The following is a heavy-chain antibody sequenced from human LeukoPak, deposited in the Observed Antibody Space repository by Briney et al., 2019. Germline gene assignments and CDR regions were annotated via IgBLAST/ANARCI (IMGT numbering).Heavy chain of an antibody. CDR2: ISYDGSNK. CDR1: GFTFSSYG. CDR3: ARVDMYYDILTGYLYWFDP. J-gene: IGHJ5*02. V-gene: IGHV3-30*03. D-gene: IGHD3-9*01. Sequence: GGSLRLSCAASGFTFSSYGMHWVRQAPGKGLEWVAVISYDGSNKYYADSVKGRFTISRDNSKNTLYLQMNSLRAEDTAVYYCARVDMYYDILTGYLYWFDPWGQGTLVTVSS.